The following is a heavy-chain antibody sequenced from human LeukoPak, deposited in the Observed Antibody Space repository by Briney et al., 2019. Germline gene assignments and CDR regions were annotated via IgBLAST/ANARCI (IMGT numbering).Heavy chain of an antibody. CDR2: IFYSGST. CDR3: ARVGSIGHYPYYFDY. D-gene: IGHD3-22*01. J-gene: IGHJ4*02. V-gene: IGHV4-31*03. Sequence: SETLSLTCTVSGDSINNGGYYWVWIRQLPGKGLEWIGYIFYSGSTYYTPSLKSRVTMTVDTSKNQFSLKLTSVTAADTAVYYCARVGSIGHYPYYFDYWGQGTLVTVSS. CDR1: GDSINNGGYY.